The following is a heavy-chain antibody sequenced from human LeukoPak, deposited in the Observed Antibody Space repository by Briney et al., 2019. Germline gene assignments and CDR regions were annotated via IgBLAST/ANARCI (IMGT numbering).Heavy chain of an antibody. J-gene: IGHJ3*02. CDR3: ETYSAFDI. CDR1: GFTFSIYW. Sequence: PGRSLRLSCAASGFTFSIYWMSWVRQAPGKGLEWVASIKEDGGEIHYVDSVKGRFTISRDNAMNSLYLQMNSLRAEDTAVYYCETYSAFDIWGHGTMVTVSS. D-gene: IGHD2-21*01. CDR2: IKEDGGEI. V-gene: IGHV3-7*02.